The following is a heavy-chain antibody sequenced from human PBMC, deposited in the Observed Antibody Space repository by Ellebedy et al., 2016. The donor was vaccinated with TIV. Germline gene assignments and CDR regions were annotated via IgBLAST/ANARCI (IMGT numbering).Heavy chain of an antibody. CDR2: IYQDGGVQ. D-gene: IGHD4-17*01. CDR1: GFSFRSYW. V-gene: IGHV3-7*01. CDR3: ARRGSYGDYAVQVNPWFDP. J-gene: IGHJ5*02. Sequence: GESLKISCAASGFSFRSYWMSWVRQVPGKGLEWVANIYQDGGVQYYVDSVKGRFTISRDNADNSLFLQMNSLRAEDTAVYYCARRGSYGDYAVQVNPWFDPWGQGTLVTVSS.